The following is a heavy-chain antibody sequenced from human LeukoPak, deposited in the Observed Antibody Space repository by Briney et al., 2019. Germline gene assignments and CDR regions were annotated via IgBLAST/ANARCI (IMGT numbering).Heavy chain of an antibody. V-gene: IGHV1-8*01. CDR1: GYTFTSYD. D-gene: IGHD6-13*01. J-gene: IGHJ6*03. CDR2: MNPNSGNT. CDR3: ARAMGVYIAAAGTLHYYYYMHV. Sequence: ASVKVSCKASGYTFTSYDINWVRQAPGQGLEWMGWMNPNSGNTGYAQKFQGRVTMTRNTSISTAYMELSSLRSEDTAVYYCARAMGVYIAAAGTLHYYYYMHVWGKGTTVTVSS.